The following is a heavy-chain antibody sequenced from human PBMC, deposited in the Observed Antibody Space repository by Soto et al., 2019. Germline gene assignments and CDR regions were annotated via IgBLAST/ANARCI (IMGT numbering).Heavy chain of an antibody. CDR2: IGGSGDST. CDR1: GFTFSSYA. D-gene: IGHD1-26*01. CDR3: AKGWDWFDP. J-gene: IGHJ5*02. Sequence: GGSLRLSCAASGFTFSSYAMSWVRQAPGKGLECVSGIGGSGDSTYYADSVKGRFTISRDNSKNTLYLQMNSLRAEDTAVYYCAKGWDWFDPWGQGTLVTVSS. V-gene: IGHV3-23*01.